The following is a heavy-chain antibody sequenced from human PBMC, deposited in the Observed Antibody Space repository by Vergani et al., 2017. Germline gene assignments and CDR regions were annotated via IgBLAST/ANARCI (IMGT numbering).Heavy chain of an antibody. Sequence: EVQLLESGGGLVQPGGSLRLSCAASGFTFSSYAMSWVRQAPGEGLEWVSAISGSGGSTYYADSVKGRFTISRDNSKNTLYLQMNSLRAEDTAVYYCAKADPIVVVPAASQSDYWGQGTLVTVSS. V-gene: IGHV3-23*01. CDR3: AKADPIVVVPAASQSDY. CDR2: ISGSGGST. CDR1: GFTFSSYA. D-gene: IGHD2-2*01. J-gene: IGHJ4*02.